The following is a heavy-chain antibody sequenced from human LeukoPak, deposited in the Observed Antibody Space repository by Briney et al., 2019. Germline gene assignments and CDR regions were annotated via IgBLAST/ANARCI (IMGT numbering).Heavy chain of an antibody. CDR1: GFTFSSYA. J-gene: IGHJ3*02. Sequence: GGSLRLSCAASGFTFSSYAMSWVRQAPGKGLGWVSYISSSSSTIYYADSVKGRFTISRDNAKNSLYLQMNSLRAEDTAVYYCARATLSFAVVVPTAPWGGAFDIWGQGTMVTVSS. V-gene: IGHV3-48*01. CDR3: ARATLSFAVVVPTAPWGGAFDI. D-gene: IGHD2-2*01. CDR2: ISSSSSTI.